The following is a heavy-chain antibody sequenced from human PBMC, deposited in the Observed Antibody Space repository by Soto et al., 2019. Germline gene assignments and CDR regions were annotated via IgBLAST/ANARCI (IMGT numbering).Heavy chain of an antibody. Sequence: QVQLVQSGAEVKKPGASVKVSCKASGYTFTSYGISWVRQAPGQGLEWMGWISAYNGNTNYAQKLQGRVTMTTDTSTSTAYMELRSLRSDDTAVYDCARAFQDYGDYNWFDPWGQGTLVTVSS. CDR2: ISAYNGNT. CDR3: ARAFQDYGDYNWFDP. V-gene: IGHV1-18*01. D-gene: IGHD4-17*01. J-gene: IGHJ5*02. CDR1: GYTFTSYG.